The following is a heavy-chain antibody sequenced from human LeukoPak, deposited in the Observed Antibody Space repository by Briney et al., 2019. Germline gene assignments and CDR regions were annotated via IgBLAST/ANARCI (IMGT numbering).Heavy chain of an antibody. CDR3: ARGNSRWSTPSSSYYYRMDV. Sequence: ASVKVSCKASGYTFTSYGITWVRQAPGQGLEWMGWISAYNGNTNYAQKLQGRVTMTTDTSTTTAYMELTSLRSDDTAVYYCARGNSRWSTPSSSYYYRMDVWGQGITVAVSS. CDR2: ISAYNGNT. CDR1: GYTFTSYG. V-gene: IGHV1-18*01. D-gene: IGHD4-23*01. J-gene: IGHJ6*02.